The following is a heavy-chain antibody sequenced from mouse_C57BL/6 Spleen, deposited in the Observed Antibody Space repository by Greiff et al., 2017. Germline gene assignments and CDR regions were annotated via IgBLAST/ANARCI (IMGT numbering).Heavy chain of an antibody. CDR2: INPNNGGT. D-gene: IGHD2-4*01. Sequence: EVQLQQSGPELVKPGASVKISCKASGYTFTDYYMNWVKQSHGKSLEWIGDINPNNGGTSYNQKFKGKATLTVDKSSSTAYMELRSLTSEDSAVYYCASPLYYDYDGRAYYFDYWGQGTTLTVSS. V-gene: IGHV1-26*01. J-gene: IGHJ2*01. CDR1: GYTFTDYY. CDR3: ASPLYYDYDGRAYYFDY.